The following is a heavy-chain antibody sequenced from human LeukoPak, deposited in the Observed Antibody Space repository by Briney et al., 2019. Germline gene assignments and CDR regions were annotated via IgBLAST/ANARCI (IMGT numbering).Heavy chain of an antibody. D-gene: IGHD3-22*01. V-gene: IGHV4-59*01. CDR2: IYYSGTT. CDR3: ARSYYYDSSGYYFESSGDFDI. Sequence: SGTLSLTCTSSGASIDSYYWSWGRQRPGKGLEVIRYIYYSGTTNYNPSLKRRVTISVNTSKNQSSLKLNPVTAADNAVYYFARSYYYDSSGYYFESSGDFDIWREGRMV. J-gene: IGHJ3*02. CDR1: GASIDSYY.